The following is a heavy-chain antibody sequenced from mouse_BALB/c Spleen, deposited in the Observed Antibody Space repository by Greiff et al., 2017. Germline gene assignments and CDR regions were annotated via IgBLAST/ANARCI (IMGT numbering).Heavy chain of an antibody. V-gene: IGHV14-4*02. CDR1: GFNIKDYY. CDR2: IDPENGDT. J-gene: IGHJ4*01. CDR3: NEGYGSSYYYAMDY. Sequence: EVQLQQSGAELVRSGASVKLSCTASGFNIKDYYMHWVKQRPEQGLEWIGWIDPENGDTEYAPKFQGKATMTADTSSNTAYLQLSSLTSEDTAVYYCNEGYGSSYYYAMDYWGQGTSVTVSS. D-gene: IGHD1-1*01.